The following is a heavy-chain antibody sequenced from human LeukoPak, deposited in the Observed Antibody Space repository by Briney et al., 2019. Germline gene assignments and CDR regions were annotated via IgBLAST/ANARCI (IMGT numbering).Heavy chain of an antibody. CDR2: IWYDGGNK. V-gene: IGHV3-33*01. J-gene: IGHJ4*02. D-gene: IGHD2-21*02. Sequence: GGSLRLSCAASGFTFSSYGMHWVRQAPGKGLEWVAVIWYDGGNKYYADSVKGRFTISRDNSKNTLYLQMNSLRAEDTAVYYCARDHDCGGDCYPGVVDYWGQGTLVTVFS. CDR1: GFTFSSYG. CDR3: ARDHDCGGDCYPGVVDY.